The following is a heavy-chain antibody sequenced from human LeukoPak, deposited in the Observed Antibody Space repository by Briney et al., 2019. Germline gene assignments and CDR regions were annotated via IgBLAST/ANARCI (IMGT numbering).Heavy chain of an antibody. D-gene: IGHD4-17*01. Sequence: SETPSLTCTVSGGSISSYYWSWIRQPPGKGLEWIGYIYYSGSTNYNPSLKSRVTISVDTSKNQFSLKLSSVTAADTAVYFCARDLATVTTQGDVWGQGTMVTVSS. J-gene: IGHJ3*01. CDR1: GGSISSYY. CDR2: IYYSGST. V-gene: IGHV4-59*01. CDR3: ARDLATVTTQGDV.